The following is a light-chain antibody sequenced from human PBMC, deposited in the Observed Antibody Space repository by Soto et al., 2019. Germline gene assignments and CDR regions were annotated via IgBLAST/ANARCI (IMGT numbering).Light chain of an antibody. J-gene: IGKJ1*01. CDR3: QQYNNWPWT. V-gene: IGKV3-15*01. Sequence: EIVLTQSPGTLSLSPGERATLSCRASQSVSNNYLAWYQQKPGQAPRLLIHGASTRAPGFPARFSGSGSGTDFTLTISSLQSEDFAVYYCQQYNNWPWTFGQGTKVAI. CDR1: QSVSNN. CDR2: GAS.